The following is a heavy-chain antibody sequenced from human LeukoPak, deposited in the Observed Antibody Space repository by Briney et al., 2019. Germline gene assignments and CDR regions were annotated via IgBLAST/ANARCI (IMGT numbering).Heavy chain of an antibody. CDR2: IIPMYTTA. D-gene: IGHD2-2*01. CDR3: ASRWILGYCSSNTCGHNYYNGMDV. CDR1: GGALSGFA. Sequence: SVKVSCKVSGGALSGFAISWARQAPGQGLEWMGGIIPMYTTANYAQKFQGRVTITADESTNTAYMELSSLRSEDTAVYYCASRWILGYCSSNTCGHNYYNGMDVWGKGTTVTVSP. V-gene: IGHV1-69*01. J-gene: IGHJ6*04.